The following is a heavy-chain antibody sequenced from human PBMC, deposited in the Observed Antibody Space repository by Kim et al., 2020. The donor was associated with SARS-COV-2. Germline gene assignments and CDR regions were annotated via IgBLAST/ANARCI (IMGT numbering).Heavy chain of an antibody. D-gene: IGHD4-17*01. J-gene: IGHJ6*02. CDR2: FSGSGGTT. V-gene: IGHV3-23*01. CDR3: AKDRDGDYGLMYGMDV. Sequence: PGGSLRLSCTASGFTFSNYAMSWVRQAPGKGLEWVSGFSGSGGTTFYADSVKGRFTISRDNSKNTLYLQMNSLRADDTAVYWCAKDRDGDYGLMYGMDVWGQGISVTVSS. CDR1: GFTFSNYA.